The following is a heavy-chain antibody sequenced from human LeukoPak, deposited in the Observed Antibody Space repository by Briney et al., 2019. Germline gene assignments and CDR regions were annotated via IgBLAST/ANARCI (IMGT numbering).Heavy chain of an antibody. V-gene: IGHV3-74*01. CDR1: GFTVTSNY. J-gene: IGHJ4*02. D-gene: IGHD2/OR15-2a*01. Sequence: GGSLRLSCAASGFTVTSNYMNWVRQAPGKGLVWVSRINTDGGSTTYADSVKGRFTISRDNAKNTLYLQMNSLRAEDTAVYYCARALLAPYYFDYWGQGALVTVSS. CDR3: ARALLAPYYFDY. CDR2: INTDGGST.